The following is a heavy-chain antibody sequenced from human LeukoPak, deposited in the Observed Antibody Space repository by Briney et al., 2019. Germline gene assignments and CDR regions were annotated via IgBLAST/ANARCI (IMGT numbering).Heavy chain of an antibody. V-gene: IGHV3-21*01. CDR1: GFTFSSYS. J-gene: IGHJ3*02. D-gene: IGHD3-9*01. CDR3: ARDTPYYDILTGYYNRDAFDI. CDR2: FSSSSSYI. Sequence: GGSLRLSCAASGFTFSSYSMNWVRQAPGKGLDWASSFSSSSSYIYYADSVKGRFTISRDNAKNSLYLQMNSLRAEDTAVYYCARDTPYYDILTGYYNRDAFDIWGQGTMVTVSS.